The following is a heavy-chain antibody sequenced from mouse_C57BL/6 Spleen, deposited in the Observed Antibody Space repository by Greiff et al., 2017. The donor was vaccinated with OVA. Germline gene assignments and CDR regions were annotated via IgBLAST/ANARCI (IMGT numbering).Heavy chain of an antibody. CDR1: GFTFSDYY. D-gene: IGHD4-1*01. V-gene: IGHV5-12*01. CDR2: ISNGGGST. Sequence: EVQRVESGGGLVQPGGSLKLSCAASGFTFSDYYMYWVRQTPEKRLEWVAYISNGGGSTYYPDTVKGRFTISRDNAKNTLYLQMSRLKSEDTAMYYCARPNWDSGYFDYWGQGTTLTVSS. CDR3: ARPNWDSGYFDY. J-gene: IGHJ2*01.